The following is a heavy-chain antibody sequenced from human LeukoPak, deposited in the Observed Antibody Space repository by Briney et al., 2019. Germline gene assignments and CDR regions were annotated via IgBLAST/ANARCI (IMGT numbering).Heavy chain of an antibody. V-gene: IGHV3-48*01. CDR1: GFTFSSYS. D-gene: IGHD1-14*01. CDR3: ARDPTFKSTTHNGDY. Sequence: GGSLRLSCAASGFTFSSYSMNWVRQAPGKGLEWVSYISSSSSTKYYADSVKGRFTISRDNAKNSLYLQMNSLRAEDTAVYYCARDPTFKSTTHNGDYWGQGTLVTVSS. J-gene: IGHJ4*02. CDR2: ISSSSSTK.